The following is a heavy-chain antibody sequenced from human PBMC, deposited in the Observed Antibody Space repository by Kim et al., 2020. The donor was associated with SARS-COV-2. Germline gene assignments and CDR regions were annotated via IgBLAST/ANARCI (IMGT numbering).Heavy chain of an antibody. CDR2: IYPGDSDT. J-gene: IGHJ3*02. Sequence: GESLKISCKGSGYSFTSYWIGWVRQMPGKGLEWMGIIYPGDSDTRYSPSFQGQVTISADKSISTAYLQWSSLKASDTAMYYCATGGGGFGELGRRRFAFDIWGQGTMVTVSS. CDR1: GYSFTSYW. D-gene: IGHD3-10*01. V-gene: IGHV5-51*01. CDR3: ATGGGGFGELGRRRFAFDI.